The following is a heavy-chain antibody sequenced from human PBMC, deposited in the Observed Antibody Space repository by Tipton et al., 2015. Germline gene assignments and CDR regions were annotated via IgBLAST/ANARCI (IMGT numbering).Heavy chain of an antibody. CDR2: ISQSGNT. CDR1: GGSISSTNW. V-gene: IGHV4-4*02. CDR3: ARARGRHGGLFDS. Sequence: SGGSISSTNWWTWVRQPPGKGLEWIGEISQSGNTNYNPSLKSRVTISVDTSKTQFSLKMSSVTASDTAVYYCARARGRHGGLFDSWGQGTLVTVSS. D-gene: IGHD4-23*01. J-gene: IGHJ4*02.